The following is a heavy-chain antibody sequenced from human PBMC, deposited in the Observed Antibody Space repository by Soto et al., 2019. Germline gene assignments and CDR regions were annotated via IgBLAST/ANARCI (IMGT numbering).Heavy chain of an antibody. J-gene: IGHJ4*02. CDR1: GGSISSGDYW. CDR3: ARANEGCYFAY. Sequence: QVQLQESGPGLVKPSQTLSLTCTVSGGSISSGDYWWSWIRQSPERGLEWIGYISYTGSTYYSPSLGSRVTNSVATSKNHFSVNRPSWTASAGAVYYCARANEGCYFAYWARDPWSPSPQ. CDR2: ISYTGST. D-gene: IGHD1-1*01. V-gene: IGHV4-30-4*01.